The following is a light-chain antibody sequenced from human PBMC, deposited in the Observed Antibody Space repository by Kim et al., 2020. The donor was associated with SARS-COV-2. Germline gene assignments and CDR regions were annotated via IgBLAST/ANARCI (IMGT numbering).Light chain of an antibody. J-gene: IGLJ1*01. V-gene: IGLV3-9*01. CDR2: RDS. CDR1: NIGSKN. CDR3: QVWDSSTYV. Sequence: SYELTQPLSVSVALRQTARITCGGNNIGSKNVHWYQQKPGQAPVLVIYRDSNRPSGIPERFSGSNSGNTATLTISRAQAGDEADYYCQVWDSSTYVFGTGTKVTVL.